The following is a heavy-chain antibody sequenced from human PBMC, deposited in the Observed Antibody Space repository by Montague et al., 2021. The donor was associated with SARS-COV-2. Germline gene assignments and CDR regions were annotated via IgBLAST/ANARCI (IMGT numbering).Heavy chain of an antibody. CDR1: GFTSSYYA. CDR2: IYGVGRT. J-gene: IGHJ4*02. Sequence: SLRLSCAASGFTSSYYAMNWVRQAPGKGLEWVSVIYGVGRTDYRDSVKGRFTISRDDSKDELYLQMNSLRVEDTAVYYCVKGKFFNGLWGQGTLVTVSS. D-gene: IGHD2-8*01. CDR3: VKGKFFNGL. V-gene: IGHV3-23*03.